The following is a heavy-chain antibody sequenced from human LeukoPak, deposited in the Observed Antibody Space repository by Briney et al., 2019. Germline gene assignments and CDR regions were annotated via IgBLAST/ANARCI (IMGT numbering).Heavy chain of an antibody. J-gene: IGHJ6*02. CDR1: GGSISGYY. CDR3: ARDEMGDV. CDR2: TYYSGST. Sequence: SETLSLTCTVSGGSISGYYWSWIRQPREKGLEWIGYTYYSGSTYYNPSLKSRVTISVDTSKNQFSLKLNSVTAADTAVYYCARDEMGDVWGQGTTVTVSS. V-gene: IGHV4-59*01. D-gene: IGHD2-8*01.